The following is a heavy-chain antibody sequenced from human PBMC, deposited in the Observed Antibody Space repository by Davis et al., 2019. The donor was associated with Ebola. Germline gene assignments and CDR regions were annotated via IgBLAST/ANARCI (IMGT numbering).Heavy chain of an antibody. V-gene: IGHV1-2*06. Sequence: ASVKVSCKASGYTFTGYYMHWVRQAPGQGLEWMGRINPNSGDTNYAQKFQGRVTMTRDTSISTVYMELSRLRSDDTAVYYCAREANQLLSYWGQGTLVTVSS. J-gene: IGHJ4*02. CDR3: AREANQLLSY. CDR1: GYTFTGYY. D-gene: IGHD2-2*01. CDR2: INPNSGDT.